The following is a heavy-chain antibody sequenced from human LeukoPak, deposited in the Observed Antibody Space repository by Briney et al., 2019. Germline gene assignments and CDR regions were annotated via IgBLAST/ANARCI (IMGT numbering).Heavy chain of an antibody. CDR1: GYSFTSYW. J-gene: IGHJ6*02. CDR2: IYPGDSDT. Sequence: PGESLKISCKGSGYSFTSYWVGWVRQMPGKGLEWMGIIYPGDSDTRYSPSFRGQVTISADKSISTAYLQWSSLKASDTAMYYCARLDSAGYSSGWYGMDVWGQGTTVTVSS. V-gene: IGHV5-51*01. CDR3: ARLDSAGYSSGWYGMDV. D-gene: IGHD6-19*01.